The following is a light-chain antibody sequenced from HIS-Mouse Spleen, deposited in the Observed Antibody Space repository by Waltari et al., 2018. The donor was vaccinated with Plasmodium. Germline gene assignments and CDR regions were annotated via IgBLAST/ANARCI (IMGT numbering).Light chain of an antibody. CDR3: CSYAGSSTFVV. J-gene: IGLJ2*01. Sequence: QSPLTQPASVSGSPGPSITISCTGTSRDVGSYNLVSLYQQHPGKAPKLMIYEGSKRPSGVSNRFSGSKSGNTASLTISGLQAEDEADYYCCSYAGSSTFVVFGGGTKLTVL. CDR1: SRDVGSYNL. CDR2: EGS. V-gene: IGLV2-23*03.